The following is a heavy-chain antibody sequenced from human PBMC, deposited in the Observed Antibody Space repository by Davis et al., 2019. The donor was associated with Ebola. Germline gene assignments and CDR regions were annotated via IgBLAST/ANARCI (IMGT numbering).Heavy chain of an antibody. CDR2: ISVGSDKS. J-gene: IGHJ4*02. CDR1: GFIINGYG. Sequence: PGGSLRLSCAASGFIINGYGLNWVRQAPGRGLEWVSFISVGSDKSYYADSVQGPFTISRDNAKNSLYLKMNRLRDEDTAVYYCALRNLGTYSGHFLANWGQGTLVTVSS. D-gene: IGHD1-26*01. CDR3: ALRNLGTYSGHFLAN. V-gene: IGHV3-48*02.